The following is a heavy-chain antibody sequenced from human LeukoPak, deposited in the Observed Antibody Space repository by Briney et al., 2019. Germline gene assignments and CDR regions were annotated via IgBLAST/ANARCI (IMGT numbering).Heavy chain of an antibody. D-gene: IGHD3-9*01. J-gene: IGHJ4*02. CDR2: VRDRANSYAT. CDR3: TRQRPQTGTFDY. Sequence: PGGSLRLSCAASGFSFSDSSMHWVRQASGKGLEWVGRVRDRANSYATAYAASVEGRFTISRDDSENTAYLQMNSLIIEDTAVYYCTRQRPQTGTFDYWGQGVLVTVSS. V-gene: IGHV3-73*01. CDR1: GFSFSDSS.